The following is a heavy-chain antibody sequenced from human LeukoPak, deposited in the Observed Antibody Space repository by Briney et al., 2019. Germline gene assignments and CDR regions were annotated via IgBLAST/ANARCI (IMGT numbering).Heavy chain of an antibody. J-gene: IGHJ4*02. CDR1: GFTFSSYV. CDR2: ISGDGTRT. V-gene: IGHV3-64*05. D-gene: IGHD3-3*01. Sequence: PGGSLRLSCSASGFTFSSYVMHWVRQAPGKGLEYVSGISGDGTRTYYADSVKGRFTISRDNSKNTLYVQMTSLRAEDTAVYYCVYQVQGVVKWGQGTLVTVSS. CDR3: VYQVQGVVK.